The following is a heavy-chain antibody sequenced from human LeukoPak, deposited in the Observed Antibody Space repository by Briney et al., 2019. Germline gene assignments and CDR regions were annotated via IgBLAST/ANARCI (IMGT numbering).Heavy chain of an antibody. CDR3: ATSRMYYYDSSGYYPLDY. J-gene: IGHJ4*02. CDR2: FDPEDGET. Sequence: GASVKVSCKVSGYTLTELSMHWVRRAPGKGLEWMGGFDPEDGETIYAQKFQGRVTMTEDTSTDTAYMELSSLRSEDTAVYYCATSRMYYYDSSGYYPLDYWGQGTLVTVSS. D-gene: IGHD3-22*01. V-gene: IGHV1-24*01. CDR1: GYTLTELS.